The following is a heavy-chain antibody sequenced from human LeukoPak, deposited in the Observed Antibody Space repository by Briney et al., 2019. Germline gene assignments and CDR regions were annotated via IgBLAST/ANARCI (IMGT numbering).Heavy chain of an antibody. CDR3: ARVGGIVPAADVIYYYYYMDV. D-gene: IGHD2-2*01. CDR1: GGSISSYY. J-gene: IGHJ6*03. CDR2: IYYSGST. Sequence: PSETLSLTCTVSGGSISSYYWSWIRQPPGKGLEWIGYIYYSGSTNYNPSLKSRVTISVDTSKNQFSLKLSSVTAADTAVYYCARVGGIVPAADVIYYYYYMDVWGKGTTVTVSS. V-gene: IGHV4-59*01.